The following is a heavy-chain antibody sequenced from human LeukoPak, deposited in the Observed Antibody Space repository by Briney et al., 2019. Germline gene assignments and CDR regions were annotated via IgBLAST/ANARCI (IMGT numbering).Heavy chain of an antibody. CDR2: TNANNGNT. J-gene: IGHJ5*02. CDR1: GYTFTSYC. V-gene: IGHV1-18*01. Sequence: AAVTVSLKCSGYTFTSYCISWVRQPPAQGVAWMGRTNANNGNTNNAQKLHGGVTMTTDTFTSTAYMEQRSLKTDDTAVYYCARSNLYDSSDYSFMLDPWGQGTLVTVSS. D-gene: IGHD3-22*01. CDR3: ARSNLYDSSDYSFMLDP.